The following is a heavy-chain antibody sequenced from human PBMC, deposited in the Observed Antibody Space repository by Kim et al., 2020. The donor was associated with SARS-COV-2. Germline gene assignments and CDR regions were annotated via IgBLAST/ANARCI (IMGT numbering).Heavy chain of an antibody. V-gene: IGHV3-13*01. CDR2: IGISGDT. CDR1: GFTFSGYD. CDR3: VRGQERETYYYEANNYHSFGFDI. D-gene: IGHD3-22*01. Sequence: GGSLRLSCAASGFTFSGYDMHWVRQGTGKGLEWVSAIGISGDTYYPGSVKGRFTISRENAKGALYLQMSSLRAGDTAVYYCVRGQERETYYYEANNYHSFGFDIGGQGTMVTVSS. J-gene: IGHJ3*02.